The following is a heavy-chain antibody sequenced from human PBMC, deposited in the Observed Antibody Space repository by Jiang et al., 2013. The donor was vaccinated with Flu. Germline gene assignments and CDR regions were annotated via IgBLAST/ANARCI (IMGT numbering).Heavy chain of an antibody. CDR3: ARERYSYGAKLIDY. CDR2: IYTSGST. J-gene: IGHJ4*02. Sequence: GPGLVKPSETLSLTCTVSGGSISSYYWSWIRQPAGKGPEWIGRIYTSGSTNYNPSLKGRVTMSVDTSKNQFSLKLSSVTAADTAVYYCARERYSYGAKLIDYWGQGTLVTVSS. D-gene: IGHD5-18*01. CDR1: GGSISSYY. V-gene: IGHV4-4*07.